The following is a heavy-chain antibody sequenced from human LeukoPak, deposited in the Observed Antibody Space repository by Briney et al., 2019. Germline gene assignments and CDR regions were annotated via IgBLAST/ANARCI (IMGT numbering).Heavy chain of an antibody. J-gene: IGHJ4*02. D-gene: IGHD5-18*01. Sequence: GGSLRLSCAASGFTFRNASMSWVRQAPGKGLEWVGRIKSKTGGGTTDYAAPVKGRFTISRDDSKNTLYLQMNSLTTEDTAVYFCAHRDTTMVRVDYWGQGTLVTVSS. CDR3: AHRDTTMVRVDY. CDR1: GFTFRNAS. CDR2: IKSKTGGGTT. V-gene: IGHV3-15*01.